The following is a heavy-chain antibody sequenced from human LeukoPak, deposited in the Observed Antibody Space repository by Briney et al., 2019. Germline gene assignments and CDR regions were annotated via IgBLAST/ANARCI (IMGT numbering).Heavy chain of an antibody. CDR3: AGDTTITHQRDY. Sequence: PGGSLRLSCAASGFTFSSYWMHWVRQAPGKGLVWVSRINSDGSTTRYADSVKGRFTISRDNAKNTLYLQMNSLRVEDTAVYYCAGDTTITHQRDYWGQETLVTVSS. V-gene: IGHV3-74*01. J-gene: IGHJ4*02. CDR1: GFTFSSYW. D-gene: IGHD5-24*01. CDR2: INSDGSTT.